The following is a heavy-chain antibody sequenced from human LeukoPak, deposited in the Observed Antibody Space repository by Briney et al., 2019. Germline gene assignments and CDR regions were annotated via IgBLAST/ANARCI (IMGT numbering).Heavy chain of an antibody. D-gene: IGHD6-19*01. J-gene: IGHJ4*02. CDR1: GYSLIELS. CDR2: IDLEHGNP. Sequence: ASVKVSCKVSGYSLIELSTHWVRQAPGKGLEWMGGIDLEHGNPVYAQKFQGRVTMTEDTTTDTAYMEVNRLTSEDTAIYYCAKGAAVAGTPPGGDYWGQGTLLTVSS. CDR3: AKGAAVAGTPPGGDY. V-gene: IGHV1-24*01.